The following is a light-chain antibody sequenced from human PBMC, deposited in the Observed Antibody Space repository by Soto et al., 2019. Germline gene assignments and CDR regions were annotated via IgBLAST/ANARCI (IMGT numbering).Light chain of an antibody. CDR3: QQYQSYSRT. CDR1: QSISSW. J-gene: IGKJ1*01. Sequence: DIQMTQSPSTLSASVGDRVTIICRASQSISSWLAWYQQKPGKAPKLLIYDASSLESGVPSRFSGSGSGTEFTLTISSLKPDDFATYYCQQYQSYSRTFGQGTKVDIK. CDR2: DAS. V-gene: IGKV1-5*02.